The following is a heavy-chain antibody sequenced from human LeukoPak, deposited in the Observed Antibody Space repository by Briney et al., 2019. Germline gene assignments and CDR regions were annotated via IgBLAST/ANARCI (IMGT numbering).Heavy chain of an antibody. Sequence: GGSLRLSCAASGFTFTTYTISWVRQAPGKGLEWVSSIYGDASKTFYADSVKGRFTISRDNSKNTLYLQMNSLRAEDTAVYYCARDRGDSSGYYYGIFDYWGQGTLVTVSS. V-gene: IGHV3-23*01. CDR2: IYGDASKT. J-gene: IGHJ4*02. D-gene: IGHD3-22*01. CDR3: ARDRGDSSGYYYGIFDY. CDR1: GFTFTTYT.